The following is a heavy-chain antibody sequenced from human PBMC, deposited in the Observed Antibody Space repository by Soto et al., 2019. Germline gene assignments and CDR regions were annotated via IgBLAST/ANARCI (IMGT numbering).Heavy chain of an antibody. Sequence: PSETLCLTCTVAGGSISGGDYYWSWIHQPPGKGLEWIGYIHYSGSTYYNPSLKSRVTISVDTSKNQFSLKLSSVTAADTAVYYCARAGAEQSGYDPYYFDYWGQGTLVTVSS. CDR3: ARAGAEQSGYDPYYFDY. D-gene: IGHD5-12*01. CDR1: GGSISGGDYY. CDR2: IHYSGST. J-gene: IGHJ4*02. V-gene: IGHV4-30-4*01.